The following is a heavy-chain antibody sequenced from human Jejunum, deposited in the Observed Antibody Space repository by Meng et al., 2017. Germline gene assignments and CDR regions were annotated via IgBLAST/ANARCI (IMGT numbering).Heavy chain of an antibody. V-gene: IGHV4-4*02. CDR3: ARDPRTNWASRYFDT. Sequence: SETLSLTCTVSGASISTTNWWSWVRQSPERGLEWIGEISRRGSANYNPSLKSRVTISLDKSKNLFSLKLDSVTTADAAVYYCARDPRTNWASRYFDTWGQGNRV. CDR2: ISRRGSA. D-gene: IGHD7-27*01. CDR1: GASISTTNW. J-gene: IGHJ4*02.